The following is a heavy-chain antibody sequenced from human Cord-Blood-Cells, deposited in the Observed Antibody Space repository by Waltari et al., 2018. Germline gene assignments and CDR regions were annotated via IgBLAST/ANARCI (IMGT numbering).Heavy chain of an antibody. Sequence: EVQLVESGGGLVQPGGSLRLSCAASGFTFSSYWMGWVRQAPGKGLEWVANKKQDGSEKYYVDSVKGRFTISRDNAKNSLYLQMNSLRAEDTAVYYCARDRKVGATDYWGQGTLVTVSS. J-gene: IGHJ4*02. D-gene: IGHD1-26*01. CDR1: GFTFSSYW. V-gene: IGHV3-7*01. CDR3: ARDRKVGATDY. CDR2: KKQDGSEK.